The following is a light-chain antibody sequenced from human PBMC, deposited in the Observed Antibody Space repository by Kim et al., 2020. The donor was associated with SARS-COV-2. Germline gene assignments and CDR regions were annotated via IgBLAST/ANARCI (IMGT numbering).Light chain of an antibody. CDR1: DIGREK. V-gene: IGLV3-21*04. Sequence: SYELTQPPSVSVAPGMTARITCGGNDIGREKVHWYRQKPGQAPVLVISYDSDRPSGIPDRFSGSKSWNTATLTISRVEAGDEADYYCQVWDSSSDHFIFG. CDR2: YDS. CDR3: QVWDSSSDHFI. J-gene: IGLJ1*01.